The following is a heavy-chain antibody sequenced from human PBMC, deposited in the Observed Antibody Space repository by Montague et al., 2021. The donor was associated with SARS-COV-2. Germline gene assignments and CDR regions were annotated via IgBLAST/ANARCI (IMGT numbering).Heavy chain of an antibody. CDR2: TYYRSKWYN. V-gene: IGHV6-1*01. J-gene: IGHJ6*02. CDR3: ARGLWFGELLKRYYYYGMDV. Sequence: CAISGDSVSSNSAAWNWIRQSPSRGLEWLGRTYYRSKWYNDYAVSVKSRITINPDTSKNQFSLQLNPVTPEDTAVYYCARGLWFGELLKRYYYYGMDVWGQGTTVTVSS. CDR1: GDSVSSNSAA. D-gene: IGHD3-10*01.